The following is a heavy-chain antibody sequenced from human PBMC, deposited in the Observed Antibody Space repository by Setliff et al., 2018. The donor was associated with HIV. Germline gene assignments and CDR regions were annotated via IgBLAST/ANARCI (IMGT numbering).Heavy chain of an antibody. D-gene: IGHD6-19*01. V-gene: IGHV5-51*01. CDR2: IHPADSNT. J-gene: IGHJ4*02. CDR1: GYSFTSYW. Sequence: GESLKISCKGSGYSFTSYWIGWVRQMPGKGLEWMGIIHPADSNTRYSPSFQGQVTISADKSISTAYLQWSSLKAPDTAMYYCARHPGYRSGWLTGGFDSWGQGTLVTVSS. CDR3: ARHPGYRSGWLTGGFDS.